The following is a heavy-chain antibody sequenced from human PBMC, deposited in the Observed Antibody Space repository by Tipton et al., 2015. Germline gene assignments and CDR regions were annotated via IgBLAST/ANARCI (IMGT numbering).Heavy chain of an antibody. V-gene: IGHV4-34*01. CDR1: GGSFNGYH. J-gene: IGHJ4*02. Sequence: TLSLTCAVYGGSFNGYHWTWIRQFPGRGLEWIGEINHSGRTDYNPTLKSRVTISVDTSKNQFSLNLTSVTAADTAIYYCARRSLVGNWGLDSWGQGVLVTVSS. CDR2: INHSGRT. D-gene: IGHD7-27*01. CDR3: ARRSLVGNWGLDS.